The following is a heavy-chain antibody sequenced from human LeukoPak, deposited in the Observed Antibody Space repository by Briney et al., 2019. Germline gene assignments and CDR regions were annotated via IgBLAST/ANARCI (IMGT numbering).Heavy chain of an antibody. J-gene: IGHJ4*02. V-gene: IGHV4-30-2*03. D-gene: IGHD4-17*01. Sequence: SQTLSLTCAVSGGSISSGGYSWSWIRQPPGKGLEWIGYISDSGSTYYNPSLKSRVTMSVDTSKNQFSLKLSSVTAADTAVYHCARLTHGDYVGVWGQGTLVTVSS. CDR3: ARLTHGDYVGV. CDR2: ISDSGST. CDR1: GGSISSGGYS.